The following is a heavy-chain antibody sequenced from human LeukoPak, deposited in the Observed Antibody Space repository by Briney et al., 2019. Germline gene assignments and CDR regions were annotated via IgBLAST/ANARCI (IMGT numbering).Heavy chain of an antibody. V-gene: IGHV4-39*07. J-gene: IGHJ4*02. D-gene: IGHD6-13*01. CDR1: GGSISSSSYY. CDR3: ARGNPPGIAAAGRGFDY. Sequence: SETLSLTCTVSGGSISSSSYYWGWIRQPPGKGLEWIGSIYYSGSTYYNPSLKSRVTISVDTSKNQFSLKLSSVTAADTAVYYCARGNPPGIAAAGRGFDYWGQGTLVTVSS. CDR2: IYYSGST.